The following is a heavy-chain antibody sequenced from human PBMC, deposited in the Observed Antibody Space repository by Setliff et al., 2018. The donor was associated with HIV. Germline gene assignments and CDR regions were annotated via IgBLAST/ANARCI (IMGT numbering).Heavy chain of an antibody. J-gene: IGHJ4*02. Sequence: PSETLSLTCAVYGGSLSGYYWSWIRQPPGKGLEWIGEINHSGSTNYNPSLKSRVTISVDTSKNQFSLKLSSVTAADTAVYYCARQGDGYNLYHVYYFDYWGQGTLVTVSS. V-gene: IGHV4-34*01. CDR2: INHSGST. D-gene: IGHD5-12*01. CDR1: GGSLSGYY. CDR3: ARQGDGYNLYHVYYFDY.